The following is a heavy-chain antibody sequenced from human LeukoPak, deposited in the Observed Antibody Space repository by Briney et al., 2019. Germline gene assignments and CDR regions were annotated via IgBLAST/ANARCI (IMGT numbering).Heavy chain of an antibody. D-gene: IGHD6-13*01. CDR1: GYTFTSYD. Sequence: ASVKVSXKASGYTFTSYDINWVRQATGQGLEWMGWMNPNSGNTGYAQKFQGRVTITRNTSISTAHMELSSLRSEDTAVYYCARVYDSSSCLDYWGQGTLVTVSS. CDR2: MNPNSGNT. V-gene: IGHV1-8*03. J-gene: IGHJ4*02. CDR3: ARVYDSSSCLDY.